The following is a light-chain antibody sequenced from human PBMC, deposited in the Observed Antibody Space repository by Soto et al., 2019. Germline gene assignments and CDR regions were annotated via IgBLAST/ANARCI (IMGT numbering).Light chain of an antibody. J-gene: IGKJ5*01. CDR3: QHFKSFPIT. CDR2: ESS. Sequence: AMRFTHAPASLSPSVEDKVPLTCRASQGISTLLAWYQQKPGKAPKVLIYESSLLQSGVPSRFSGSGSGTDFTLTISSLQPEDFATYYCQHFKSFPITVGQGTRLEIK. V-gene: IGKV1-13*02. CDR1: QGISTL.